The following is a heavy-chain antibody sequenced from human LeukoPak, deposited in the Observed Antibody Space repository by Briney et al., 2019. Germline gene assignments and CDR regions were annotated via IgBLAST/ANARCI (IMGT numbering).Heavy chain of an antibody. Sequence: ASVKVSCKASGYTFTSYDINWVRQATGQGLEWMGWMNPNSGNTGYAQKFQGRVTITRNTSISTAYMELSSLRSEDTAVYYCARWAAAGRFYYMDVWGKGTTVTVSS. CDR2: MNPNSGNT. CDR3: ARWAAAGRFYYMDV. CDR1: GYTFTSYD. J-gene: IGHJ6*03. D-gene: IGHD6-13*01. V-gene: IGHV1-8*03.